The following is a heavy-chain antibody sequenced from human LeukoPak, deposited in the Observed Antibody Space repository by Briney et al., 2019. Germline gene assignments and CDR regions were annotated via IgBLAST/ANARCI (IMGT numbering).Heavy chain of an antibody. V-gene: IGHV3-53*01. D-gene: IGHD3-10*01. J-gene: IGHJ2*01. CDR1: GFTVSTNY. CDR2: LYSGGST. CDR3: ARVGDHYHWYFDL. Sequence: GGSLRLSCAAPGFTVSTNYMNWVRQAPGKGLEWVAILYSGGSTYYADSMKGRFIISRDFSKNTLSLQMNNLRADDTAVYYCARVGDHYHWYFDLWGRGTLVTVSS.